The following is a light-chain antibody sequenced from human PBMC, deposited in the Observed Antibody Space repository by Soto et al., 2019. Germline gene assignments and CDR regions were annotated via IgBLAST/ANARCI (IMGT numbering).Light chain of an antibody. V-gene: IGKV3-20*01. J-gene: IGKJ5*01. CDR3: QQYGSSPLIT. Sequence: ETVLTQSPGTLSLSPGERASLSCRASQIVRSNYLAWYQQKPGQAPRLLIYVASNRATGIPDRFGGSGSGTDFTLTISSLEPEDFAVYYCQQYGSSPLITFGQGTRLELK. CDR2: VAS. CDR1: QIVRSNY.